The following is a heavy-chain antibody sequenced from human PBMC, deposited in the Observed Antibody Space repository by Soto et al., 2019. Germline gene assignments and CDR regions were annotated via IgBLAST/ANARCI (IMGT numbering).Heavy chain of an antibody. CDR1: SGSISSSNW. D-gene: IGHD3-3*01. V-gene: IGHV4-4*02. CDR2: IYPSGST. J-gene: IGHJ6*03. CDR3: ARVGKDFWNGPSVYYYCMDV. Sequence: SETLSLTCAVSSGSISSSNWWSWGRQPPGKGLEWIGGIYPSGSTHYNPSLKSRVTISVEKSKNPCSLKLSSVTAADTAVYYCARVGKDFWNGPSVYYYCMDVWGKGTTVTVSS.